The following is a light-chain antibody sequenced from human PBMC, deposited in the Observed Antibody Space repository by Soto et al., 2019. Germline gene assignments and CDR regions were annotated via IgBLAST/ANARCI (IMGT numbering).Light chain of an antibody. CDR1: QDVGKW. V-gene: IGKV1-12*01. CDR3: QQADSFPQT. Sequence: IQMTQSPPSVSASVGDRVTITCRASQDVGKWLAWYQQKPGKAPTLLIHGASSLQSGVPPRFSGSGSGTDFTLTISSLQPEDFATYYCQQADSFPQTFGQGTKVDIK. J-gene: IGKJ1*01. CDR2: GAS.